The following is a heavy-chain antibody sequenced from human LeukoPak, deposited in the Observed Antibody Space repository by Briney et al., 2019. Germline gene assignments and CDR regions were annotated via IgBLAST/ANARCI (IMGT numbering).Heavy chain of an antibody. J-gene: IGHJ4*02. CDR3: AKAWQWLAPFDY. D-gene: IGHD6-19*01. CDR1: GFTFSSYA. CDR2: ISWNSGSI. Sequence: TGGSLRLSCAASGFTFSSYAMSWVRQAPGKGLEWVSGISWNSGSIGYADSVKGRFTISRDNAKNSLYLQMNSLRAEDTALYYCAKAWQWLAPFDYWGQGTLVTVSS. V-gene: IGHV3-9*01.